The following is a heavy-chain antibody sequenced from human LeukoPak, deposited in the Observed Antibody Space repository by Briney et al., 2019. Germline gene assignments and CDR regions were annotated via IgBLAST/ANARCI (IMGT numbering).Heavy chain of an antibody. V-gene: IGHV3-7*01. D-gene: IGHD3-22*01. CDR1: GFSFSHYC. CDR2: MKEGGSDK. CDR3: ARTYSDSSVYRPVDY. Sequence: GGSLRLSRAASGFSFSHYCMSWVRQAPGKGLEWVASMKEGGSDKYYVDSVKGRFTISRDNAKNSLYLQMNSLRAEDTAVYYCARTYSDSSVYRPVDYWGQGTLVTVSS. J-gene: IGHJ4*02.